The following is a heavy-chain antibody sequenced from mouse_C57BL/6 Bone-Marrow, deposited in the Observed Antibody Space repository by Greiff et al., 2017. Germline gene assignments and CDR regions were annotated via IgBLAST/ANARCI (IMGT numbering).Heavy chain of an antibody. V-gene: IGHV5-12*01. CDR2: ISNGGGST. CDR3: ARHADGNDYGFAY. CDR1: GFTFSDYY. D-gene: IGHD2-4*01. J-gene: IGHJ3*01. Sequence: EVQLVESGGGLVQPGGSLKLSCAASGFTFSDYYMYWVRQTPEKRLAWVAYISNGGGSTYYPDTVKGRFTISRDNAKNTLYLQRSRLKSEDTAMYYCARHADGNDYGFAYWGQGTLVTVSA.